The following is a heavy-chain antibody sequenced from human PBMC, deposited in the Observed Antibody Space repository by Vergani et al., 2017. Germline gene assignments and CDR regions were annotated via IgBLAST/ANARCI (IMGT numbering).Heavy chain of an antibody. CDR3: ARWGNEKRLDS. V-gene: IGHV3-33*01. CDR1: GFPFSSHG. CDR2: IWYDGSNK. Sequence: QVQLVESEGGVVQPGRSLTLSCVASGFPFSSHGMHWVRQAPGKGLEWVVVIWYDGSNKYYGDSVKGRFTIPRDNSKNRLYLQMNSLRVEDTAVYYCARWGNEKRLDSWGQGTLVTVSS. D-gene: IGHD7-27*01. J-gene: IGHJ5*01.